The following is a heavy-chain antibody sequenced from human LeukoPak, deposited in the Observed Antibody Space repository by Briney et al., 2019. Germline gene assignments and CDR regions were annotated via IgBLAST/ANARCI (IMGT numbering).Heavy chain of an antibody. V-gene: IGHV1-18*01. CDR2: ISAYNGNT. D-gene: IGHD3-22*01. Sequence: ASVKVSCKASGYTFTSYGFSWVRQAPGQGLEWMGWISAYNGNTNYAQKLQGRVTMTTDTSTSKAYMELRSLRSDDTAGYYYARDEVVPGADYWGQGTLVTVSS. CDR1: GYTFTSYG. CDR3: ARDEVVPGADY. J-gene: IGHJ4*02.